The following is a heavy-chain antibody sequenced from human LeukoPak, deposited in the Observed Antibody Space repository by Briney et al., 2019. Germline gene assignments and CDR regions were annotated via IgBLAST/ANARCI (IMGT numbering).Heavy chain of an antibody. V-gene: IGHV3-74*01. Sequence: GSLRLSCAVSGFTFSSYWMHWVRQAPGKGLVWVSRIKSDGSNTIYADSVEGRFTSSRDNAKNTLYLQMNSLRVEDTAVYYCARDGGSGSLGAFDIWGQGTMVIVSS. D-gene: IGHD3-10*01. J-gene: IGHJ3*02. CDR3: ARDGGSGSLGAFDI. CDR1: GFTFSSYW. CDR2: IKSDGSNT.